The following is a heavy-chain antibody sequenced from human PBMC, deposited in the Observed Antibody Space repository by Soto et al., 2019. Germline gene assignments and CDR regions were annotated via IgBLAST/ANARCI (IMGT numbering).Heavy chain of an antibody. CDR3: AKDVYVSKVMAARSLDYYYGMDV. J-gene: IGHJ6*02. CDR1: GFTFSSYG. V-gene: IGHV3-30*18. Sequence: GGSLRLSCAASGFTFSSYGMHWVRQAPGKGLEWVAVISYDGSNKYYADSVKGRFTISRDNSKNTLYLQMNSLRAEDTAVYYCAKDVYVSKVMAARSLDYYYGMDVWGQGTTVTVSS. CDR2: ISYDGSNK. D-gene: IGHD6-6*01.